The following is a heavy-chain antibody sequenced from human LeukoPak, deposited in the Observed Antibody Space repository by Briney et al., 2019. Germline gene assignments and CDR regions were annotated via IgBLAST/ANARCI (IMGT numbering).Heavy chain of an antibody. V-gene: IGHV3-9*01. J-gene: IGHJ6*02. CDR1: GFTFDDYA. D-gene: IGHD2-2*01. Sequence: GRSLRLSCAASGFTFDDYAMHWVRQAPGKGLEWVSGISWNSGSIGYADSVKGRFTISRDNAKNSLYLQMNSLRAEDTALYYCAKGSPVVPAGGYYYYYGMDVWGQGTTVTVSS. CDR2: ISWNSGSI. CDR3: AKGSPVVPAGGYYYYYGMDV.